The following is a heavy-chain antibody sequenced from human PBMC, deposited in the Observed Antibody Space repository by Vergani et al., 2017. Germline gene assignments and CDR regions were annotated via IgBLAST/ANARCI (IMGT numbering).Heavy chain of an antibody. V-gene: IGHV1-69*01. CDR1: GGTFSSYA. Sequence: QVQLVQSGAEVKKPGSSVKVSCKASGGTFSSYAISWVRQAPGQGLEWMGGIIPIFGTANYAQKFQGRVTITADESTSTAYMELSSLRSEDTAAYYCARDSGDSGSYYYYYYYMDVWDKGTTVTVSS. CDR2: IIPIFGTA. D-gene: IGHD1-26*01. CDR3: ARDSGDSGSYYYYYYYMDV. J-gene: IGHJ6*03.